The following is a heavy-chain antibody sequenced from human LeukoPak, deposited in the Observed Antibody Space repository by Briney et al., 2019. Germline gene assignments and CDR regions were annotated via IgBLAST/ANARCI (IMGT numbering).Heavy chain of an antibody. D-gene: IGHD3-3*01. J-gene: IGHJ6*02. CDR1: GYTFTSYA. CDR2: INTNTGNP. Sequence: ASVNVSCKASGYTFTSYAMNWVRQAPGQGLEWLGSINTNTGNPTYAQGFTGRFVFSLDTSVSTAYLQISSLKAEDTAVYYCARDERTLGSGDYYGIDVWGQGTTVTVSS. CDR3: ARDERTLGSGDYYGIDV. V-gene: IGHV7-4-1*02.